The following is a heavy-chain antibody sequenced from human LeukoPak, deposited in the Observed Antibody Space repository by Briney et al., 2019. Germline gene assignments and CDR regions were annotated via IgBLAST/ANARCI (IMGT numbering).Heavy chain of an antibody. D-gene: IGHD3-22*01. CDR1: GFTFSSYS. J-gene: IGHJ4*02. CDR3: AKASRATMIVVVILPDY. V-gene: IGHV3-23*01. CDR2: ISGSGGST. Sequence: GGSLRLSCAASGFTFSSYSMNWVRQAPGKGLEWVSAISGSGGSTYYADSVKGRFTISRDNSKNTLYLQMNSLRAEDTAVYYCAKASRATMIVVVILPDYWGQGTLVTVSS.